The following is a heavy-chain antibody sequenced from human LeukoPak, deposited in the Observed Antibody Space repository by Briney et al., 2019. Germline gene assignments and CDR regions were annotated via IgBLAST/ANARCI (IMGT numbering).Heavy chain of an antibody. Sequence: SETLSLTCAVYGGSFSGYYWSWIRQPPGKGLEWIGEINHSGSTNYNPSLKSRVTISVDTSKNQFSLKLSSVTAADTAVYYCARVYNYYGSGSYYHQSGYYYYYMDVWGKGTTVTVSS. D-gene: IGHD3-10*01. V-gene: IGHV4-34*01. CDR3: ARVYNYYGSGSYYHQSGYYYYYMDV. J-gene: IGHJ6*03. CDR2: INHSGST. CDR1: GGSFSGYY.